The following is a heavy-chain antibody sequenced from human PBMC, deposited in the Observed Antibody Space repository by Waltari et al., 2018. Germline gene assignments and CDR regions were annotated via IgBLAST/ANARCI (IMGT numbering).Heavy chain of an antibody. D-gene: IGHD1-26*01. CDR1: GFTFSSYT. Sequence: EVQLLESGGGLVQPGGSLRLSCAASGFTFSSYTMSWVRRAPGKGLECVSAISGSGGSTYYADSVKGRFTLSRDNSKNTLYLQMNSLRADDTAVYYCAKDDFSQWELHTNWGQGTLVTVSS. CDR3: AKDDFSQWELHTN. V-gene: IGHV3-23*01. CDR2: ISGSGGST. J-gene: IGHJ4*02.